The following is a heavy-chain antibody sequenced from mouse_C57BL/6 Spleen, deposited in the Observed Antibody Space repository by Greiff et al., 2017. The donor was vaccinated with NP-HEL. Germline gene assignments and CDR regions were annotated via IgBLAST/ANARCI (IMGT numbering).Heavy chain of an antibody. Sequence: QVQLQQPGAELVMPGASVKLSCKASGYTFTSYWMHWVKQRPGQGLEWIGEIDPSDSYTNYNQKFKGKSTLTVDKSSSTAYMQLSSLTSEDSAVYYCARLGGTSGYFDYWGQGTTLTVSS. J-gene: IGHJ2*01. V-gene: IGHV1-69*01. CDR3: ARLGGTSGYFDY. D-gene: IGHD4-1*01. CDR2: IDPSDSYT. CDR1: GYTFTSYW.